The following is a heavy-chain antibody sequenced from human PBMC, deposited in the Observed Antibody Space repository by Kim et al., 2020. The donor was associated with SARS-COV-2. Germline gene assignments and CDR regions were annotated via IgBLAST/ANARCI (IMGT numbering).Heavy chain of an antibody. Sequence: GGSLRLSCAASGFTFSNAWMSWVRQAPGKGLEWVGRIKSKTDGGTTDYAAPVKGRFTISRDDSKNTLYLQMNSLKTEDTAVYYCTTDRVGTRIVWEYFQHWGQGTLVTVSS. CDR3: TTDRVGTRIVWEYFQH. J-gene: IGHJ1*01. V-gene: IGHV3-15*01. CDR2: IKSKTDGGTT. D-gene: IGHD1-1*01. CDR1: GFTFSNAW.